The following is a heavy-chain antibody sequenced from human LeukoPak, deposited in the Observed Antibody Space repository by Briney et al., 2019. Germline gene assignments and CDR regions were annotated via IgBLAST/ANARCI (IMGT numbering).Heavy chain of an antibody. CDR1: GGSISSYY. J-gene: IGHJ4*02. Sequence: PSETLSLTCTVSGGSISSYYWSWIRQPPGKGLELIGYIYYSGSTNYNPSLKSRVTISVDTSKNQFSLKLSSVTAADTAVYYCARVSSGVYFDYWGQGTPVTVSS. CDR3: ARVSSGVYFDY. V-gene: IGHV4-59*01. D-gene: IGHD2-15*01. CDR2: IYYSGST.